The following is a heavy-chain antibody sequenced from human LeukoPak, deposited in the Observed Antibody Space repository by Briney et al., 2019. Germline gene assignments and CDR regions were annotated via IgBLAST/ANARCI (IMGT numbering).Heavy chain of an antibody. D-gene: IGHD3-22*01. Sequence: ASVKVSCKASGYTFTSYGISWVRQAPGQGLEWMGWISAYNGNTNYAQKLQGRVTMATDTSTSTAYMELRSLRSDDTAVYYCARDTFNYYDSSGHDAFDIWGRGTMVTVSS. V-gene: IGHV1-18*01. CDR1: GYTFTSYG. J-gene: IGHJ3*02. CDR3: ARDTFNYYDSSGHDAFDI. CDR2: ISAYNGNT.